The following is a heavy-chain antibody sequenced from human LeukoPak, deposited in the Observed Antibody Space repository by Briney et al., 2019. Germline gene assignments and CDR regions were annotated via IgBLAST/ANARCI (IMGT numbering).Heavy chain of an antibody. CDR2: IIPIFGIA. CDR3: ARAYSSGWTPANYYYYYGMDG. D-gene: IGHD6-19*01. CDR1: GGTFSSYA. Sequence: SSVKVSCKASGGTFSSYAISWVRQAPGQGLEWMGRIIPIFGIANYAQKFQGKFTITADKSTSTAYMELSSLRSEDTAVYYCARAYSSGWTPANYYYYYGMDGWGQGTTVTVSS. J-gene: IGHJ6*02. V-gene: IGHV1-69*04.